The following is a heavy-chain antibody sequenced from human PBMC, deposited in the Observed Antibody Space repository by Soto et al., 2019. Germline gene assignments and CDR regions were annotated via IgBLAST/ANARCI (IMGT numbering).Heavy chain of an antibody. CDR2: INHSGST. D-gene: IGHD3-10*01. Sequence: SETLSLTCAVYGGSFSGYYWSWIRQPPGKGLEWIGEINHSGSTNYNPSLKSRVTISVDTSKNQFSLKLSSVTAADTAVYYCERDVVRGTKNWFDPWGQGTLVPVSP. CDR3: ERDVVRGTKNWFDP. CDR1: GGSFSGYY. V-gene: IGHV4-34*01. J-gene: IGHJ5*02.